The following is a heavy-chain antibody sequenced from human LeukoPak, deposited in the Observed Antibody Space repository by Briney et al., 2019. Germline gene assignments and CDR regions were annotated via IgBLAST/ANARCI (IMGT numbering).Heavy chain of an antibody. D-gene: IGHD3-10*01. V-gene: IGHV3-23*01. Sequence: HPGGSLRLSCAASGFTFSDYYMSWLRQATGKGLEWVSGISPSGDITYYADSVKGRFTISRDNSKNTLHLEVISLTAEDTAVYYCAKDDAWIRFGEWSQGTLVTVSS. J-gene: IGHJ4*02. CDR2: ISPSGDIT. CDR3: AKDDAWIRFGE. CDR1: GFTFSDYY.